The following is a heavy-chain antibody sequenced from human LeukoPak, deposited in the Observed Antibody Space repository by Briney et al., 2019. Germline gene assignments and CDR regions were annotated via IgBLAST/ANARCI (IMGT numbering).Heavy chain of an antibody. CDR2: IKQDGSEK. Sequence: GGSLRLSCTASEFTFSSYWMSWVRQAPGKGLEWVTNIKQDGSEKDYVDSVKGRFTISRDNAKNSLYLQMNSLRAEDTAVYYCARYCGGDCYGMDVWGQGTTVTVSS. V-gene: IGHV3-7*01. D-gene: IGHD2-21*01. CDR1: EFTFSSYW. CDR3: ARYCGGDCYGMDV. J-gene: IGHJ6*02.